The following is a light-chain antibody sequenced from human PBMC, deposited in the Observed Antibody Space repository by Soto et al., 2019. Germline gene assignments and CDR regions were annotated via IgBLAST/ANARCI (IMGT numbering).Light chain of an antibody. CDR3: QTWGSGPVV. V-gene: IGLV4-69*01. CDR1: SGHSSYA. J-gene: IGLJ2*01. CDR2: LNSDGSH. Sequence: QLVLTQSPSASASLGASVKLTCTLSSGHSSYAIAWHQQQPEKGPRYLMKLNSDGSHSKGDGIPHRFSGSSSGAERYLTISSLQSEDEADYYCQTWGSGPVVFGGGTKVTVL.